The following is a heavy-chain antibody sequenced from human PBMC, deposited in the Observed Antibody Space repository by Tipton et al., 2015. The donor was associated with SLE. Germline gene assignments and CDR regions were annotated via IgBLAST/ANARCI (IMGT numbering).Heavy chain of an antibody. D-gene: IGHD2-2*01. J-gene: IGHJ6*03. V-gene: IGHV1-69*05. CDR2: IIPIFGTT. CDR1: GGTFNTYA. CDR3: GKARQGGPSCYYYYYYYLDV. Sequence: QLVQSGAEVKKPGSSVKVSCKASGGTFNTYAISWVRQAPGQGLEWMGGIIPIFGTTNYAQNYRGRATFTTDESTNTAYMELSSLGSEDTAEYYCGKARQGGPSCYYYYYYYLDVWGKGTTVTVSS.